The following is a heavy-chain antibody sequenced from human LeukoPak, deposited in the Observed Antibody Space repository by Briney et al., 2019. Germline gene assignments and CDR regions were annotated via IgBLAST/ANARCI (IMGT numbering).Heavy chain of an antibody. CDR1: GGSISSYY. J-gene: IGHJ3*02. CDR2: IYYSGST. V-gene: IGHV4-59*01. D-gene: IGHD3-22*01. Sequence: PSETLSLTCTVSGGSISSYYWSWIRQPPGKGLEWIGYIYYSGSTNYNPSLKSRVTISVDTSKNQFSLKLSSVTAADTAVYYCARTYDSSGYAAFDIWGQGTMVTVSS. CDR3: ARTYDSSGYAAFDI.